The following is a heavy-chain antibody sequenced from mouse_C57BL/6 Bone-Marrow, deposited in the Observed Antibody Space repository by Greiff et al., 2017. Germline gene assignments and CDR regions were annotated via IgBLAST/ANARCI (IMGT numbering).Heavy chain of an antibody. CDR3: ARSGITTDFDY. CDR1: GYTFTDYY. Sequence: EVQLLQSGPELVKPGASVKISCKASGYTFTDYYMNWVHQTPGKSLEWIGDINPNNGGTSYNQKFKGKATLTVDKSSSTAYMELRSLTSEYSAVYYCARSGITTDFDYWGQGTTLTVSS. V-gene: IGHV1-26*01. J-gene: IGHJ2*01. D-gene: IGHD1-1*01. CDR2: INPNNGGT.